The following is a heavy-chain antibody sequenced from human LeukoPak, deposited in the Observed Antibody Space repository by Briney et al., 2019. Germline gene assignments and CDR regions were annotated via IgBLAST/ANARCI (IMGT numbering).Heavy chain of an antibody. CDR2: ISSSGTYT. J-gene: IGHJ3*02. CDR1: GFTFSSYI. D-gene: IGHD1-20*01. CDR3: ARENNWNDVAAFDI. V-gene: IGHV3-21*01. Sequence: PGGSLRLSCAASGFTFSSYIMNWVRQAPGKGLEWVSAISSSGTYTYYADSVKGRFTISRDNAKNSLYLQMNSLRADDTAVYYCARENNWNDVAAFDIWGQGTKVTVSS.